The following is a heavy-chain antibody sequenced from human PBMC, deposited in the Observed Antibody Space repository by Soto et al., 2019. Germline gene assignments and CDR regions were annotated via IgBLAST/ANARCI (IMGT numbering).Heavy chain of an antibody. CDR1: GFTFSSYA. Sequence: GGSLRLSCAASGFTFSSYAMSWARQAPGKGLEWVSAISGSGGSTYYADSVKGRFTISRDNSKNTLYLQMNSLRAEDTAVYYCAKAGTAMDTAYFDYWGQGTLVTVSS. D-gene: IGHD5-18*01. V-gene: IGHV3-23*01. J-gene: IGHJ4*02. CDR3: AKAGTAMDTAYFDY. CDR2: ISGSGGST.